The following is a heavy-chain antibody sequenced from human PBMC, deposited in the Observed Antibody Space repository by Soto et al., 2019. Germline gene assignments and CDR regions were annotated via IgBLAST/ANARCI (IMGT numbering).Heavy chain of an antibody. J-gene: IGHJ6*02. CDR2: IVPIFGTP. CDR3: ARDPTRDGVVPQDYGMDV. Sequence: QVQLVQSGAEVKKPASSVRVSCQASGGGFNNYAISWVRQAPGQGLEWMGGIVPIFGTPDYAERFRGRLTITADVSTRTVYMELSSLRSEDTAIYYCARDPTRDGVVPQDYGMDVWGQGTTVTVSS. V-gene: IGHV1-69*01. D-gene: IGHD3-3*01. CDR1: GGGFNNYA.